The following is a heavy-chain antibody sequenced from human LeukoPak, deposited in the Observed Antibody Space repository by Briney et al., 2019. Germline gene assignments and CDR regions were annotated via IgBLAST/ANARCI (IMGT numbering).Heavy chain of an antibody. J-gene: IGHJ4*02. CDR2: ISAYNGNT. CDR1: GYTFTICG. D-gene: IGHD4-17*01. CDR3: ARGHGDYDY. V-gene: IGHV1-18*04. Sequence: ASVNVSFKASGYTFTICGFSWVRQAPAQGLEWMGWISAYNGNTNYAQKLRGRVTITTDTSTSTAYMELRSLRSDDTAVYYCARGHGDYDYWGQGTLVTVSS.